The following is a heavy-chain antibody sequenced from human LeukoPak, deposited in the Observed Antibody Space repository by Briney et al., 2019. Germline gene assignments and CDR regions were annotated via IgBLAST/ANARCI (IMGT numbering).Heavy chain of an antibody. Sequence: GGSLRLSCAASGFTVSSNYMSWVRQAPGKGLEWVSVIYSGGSTYYADSVKGRFTISRDNSKNTLYLQMNSLRAEDTAVYYCASHGRWLQLPSLYWGQGTLVTVSS. J-gene: IGHJ4*02. CDR2: IYSGGST. V-gene: IGHV3-66*04. CDR3: ASHGRWLQLPSLY. D-gene: IGHD5-24*01. CDR1: GFTVSSNY.